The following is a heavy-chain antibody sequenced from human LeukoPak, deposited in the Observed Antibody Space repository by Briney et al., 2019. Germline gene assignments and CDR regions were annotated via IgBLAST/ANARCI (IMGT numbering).Heavy chain of an antibody. CDR2: IGGSGGST. V-gene: IGHV3-23*01. CDR3: AKDEAPAAGSWNYYYGMDV. CDR1: GFTFSSYA. Sequence: WGTLRLYCVASGFTFSSYAMSWVRQAPGKGLEWVSAIGGSGGSTYYGDSVKGRFTVSRDDFKNTLYLQMNSLRVEDTAVYYCAKDEAPAAGSWNYYYGMDVWGQGTTVTVSS. D-gene: IGHD6-13*01. J-gene: IGHJ6*02.